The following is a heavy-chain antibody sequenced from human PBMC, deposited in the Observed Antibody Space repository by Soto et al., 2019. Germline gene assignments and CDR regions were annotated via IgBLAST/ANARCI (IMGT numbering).Heavy chain of an antibody. CDR1: RGSISSSSYY. J-gene: IGHJ6*02. Sequence: SETLSLTCTVSRGSISSSSYYWGWIRQPPGKRLEWIGSIQYRGSTYSARHPTSRATLPVDTSKSQFSRRLSSVPAADTAVYSCARRGADDVCSGYWVYGMDGWGQETTVTVSS. CDR2: IQYRGST. V-gene: IGHV4-39*01. D-gene: IGHD3-3*01. CDR3: ARRGADDVCSGYWVYGMDG.